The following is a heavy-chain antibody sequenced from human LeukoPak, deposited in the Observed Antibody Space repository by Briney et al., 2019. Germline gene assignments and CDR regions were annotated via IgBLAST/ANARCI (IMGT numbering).Heavy chain of an antibody. CDR2: IYYTGMT. CDR3: ARHGRMVLISKSSTGIDQ. Sequence: SETLSLTCTVPDGSISNYFCRWIRQPPGKGLEWIGYIYYTGMTNSNPSLKSRVTISMDTSKNQFSLNLRSVTAADTAIYYCARHGRMVLISKSSTGIDQWGQGTLVTVSS. J-gene: IGHJ4*02. D-gene: IGHD2-2*01. V-gene: IGHV4-59*08. CDR1: DGSISNYF.